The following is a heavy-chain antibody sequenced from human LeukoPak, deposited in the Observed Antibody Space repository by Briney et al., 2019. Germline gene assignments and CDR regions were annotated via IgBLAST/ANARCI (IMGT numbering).Heavy chain of an antibody. CDR1: GGSISNGTSY. CDR3: ARGGYYGSGNDFRFDP. Sequence: PSETLSLTCTVSGGSISNGTSYWTWIRQPAGKSLEWLGRIYSSGSTNYNPSLKSRVTISVETSKNQFSLKLKSVTAADTAVYYCARGGYYGSGNDFRFDPWGQGTLVTVSS. J-gene: IGHJ5*02. V-gene: IGHV4-61*10. D-gene: IGHD3-10*01. CDR2: IYSSGST.